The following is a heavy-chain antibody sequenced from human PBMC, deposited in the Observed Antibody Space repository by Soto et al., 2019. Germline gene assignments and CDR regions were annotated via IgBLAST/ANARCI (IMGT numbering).Heavy chain of an antibody. CDR1: GFTFSSYS. CDR3: ARDIHGGYGDFFDL. D-gene: IGHD4-17*01. J-gene: IGHJ2*01. Sequence: PGGSLRLSCVASGFTFSSYSMNWVRQAPGKGLEWVSYISSSSSTIYYADSVKGRFTISRDNAKNSLYLQMNSLRAEDTAVYYCARDIHGGYGDFFDLWGRGTLVTVSS. CDR2: ISSSSSTI. V-gene: IGHV3-48*01.